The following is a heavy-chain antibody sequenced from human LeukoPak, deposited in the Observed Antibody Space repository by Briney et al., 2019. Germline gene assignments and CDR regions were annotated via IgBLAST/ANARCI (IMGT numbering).Heavy chain of an antibody. CDR2: IHHRGTT. J-gene: IGHJ4*02. CDR3: ARVTYNGYQHFDY. D-gene: IGHD3-10*01. Sequence: SETLSLTCIVSGGSISTNTYYWGWIRLPPGKGLEWIGEIHHRGTTYYNPSLRSRVTISVDTSKNQFSLRLTSVTAADTAVYSCARVTYNGYQHFDYWGQGNLVTVS. V-gene: IGHV4-39*07. CDR1: GGSISTNTYY.